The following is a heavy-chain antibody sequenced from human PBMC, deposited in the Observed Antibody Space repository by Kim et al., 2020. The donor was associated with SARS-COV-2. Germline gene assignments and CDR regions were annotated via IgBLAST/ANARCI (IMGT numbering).Heavy chain of an antibody. Sequence: ASVKVSCKASGYTFTSYAMNWVRQAPGQGLEWVGWINTNTGNPKYAQDFTGRFVFSLDTSVSTAYLQISSLQAEDTAVYYCARGYTKEVVATTSFAYWSQGTLVTASS. CDR3: ARGYTKEVVATTSFAY. CDR1: GYTFTSYA. CDR2: INTNTGNP. J-gene: IGHJ4*02. V-gene: IGHV7-4-1*02. D-gene: IGHD2-15*01.